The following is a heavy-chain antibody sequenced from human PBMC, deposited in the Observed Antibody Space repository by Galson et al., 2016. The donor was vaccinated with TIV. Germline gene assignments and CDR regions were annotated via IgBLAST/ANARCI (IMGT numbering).Heavy chain of an antibody. D-gene: IGHD4-17*01. CDR3: ARSGDYGDY. CDR1: GYTFTSYD. J-gene: IGHJ4*02. CDR2: MNPNSGNT. V-gene: IGHV1-8*02. Sequence: SVKVSCKASGYTFTSYDINWVRQATGQGLEWMGWMNPNSGNTGYAQKFRGRVNMTRNPSVRTAYMELSSLRSEDTAVYYCARSGDYGDYWGQGTLVTVST.